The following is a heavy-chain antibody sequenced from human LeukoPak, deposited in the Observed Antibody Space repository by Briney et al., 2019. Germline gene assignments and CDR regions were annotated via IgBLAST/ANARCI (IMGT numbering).Heavy chain of an antibody. CDR2: ISSSGSTV. J-gene: IGHJ5*02. D-gene: IGHD2/OR15-2a*01. Sequence: GGSLRLSCEASGFTFSSYEVNWVRQAPGTGLEWASYISSSGSTVYYEDSARGRFTIYSVNAKNSLYLQMNSLRAEDTAVYYCAREHDVIFYPWGQGAPVTVSS. V-gene: IGHV3-48*03. CDR1: GFTFSSYE. CDR3: AREHDVIFYP.